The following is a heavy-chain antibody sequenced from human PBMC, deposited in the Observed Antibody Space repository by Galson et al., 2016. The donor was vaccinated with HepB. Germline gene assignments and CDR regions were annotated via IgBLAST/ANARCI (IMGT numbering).Heavy chain of an antibody. D-gene: IGHD5-18*01. CDR1: GFTFSSYA. Sequence: SLRLSCAASGFTFSSYAMHWVRQAPGKGLEWVAVISYDGDTKYHADSVKGRFTISRDNSKNTLYLQMHRQRFEDTAVYCCASDPRQWQRGYNYGFEYWGQGTLVSVSS. CDR2: ISYDGDTK. V-gene: IGHV3-30*04. CDR3: ASDPRQWQRGYNYGFEY. J-gene: IGHJ4*02.